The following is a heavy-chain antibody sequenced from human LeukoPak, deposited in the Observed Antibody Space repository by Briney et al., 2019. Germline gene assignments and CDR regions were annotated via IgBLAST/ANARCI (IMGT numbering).Heavy chain of an antibody. CDR3: ARHLVMITFGGVIVFNWFDP. Sequence: GSLRLSCAASGFTFSSYAMSWVRQAPGKGLEWIGSIYYSGSTYYNPSLKSRVTISVDTSKNQFSLKLSSVTAADTAVYYCARHLVMITFGGVIVFNWFDPWGQGTLVTVSS. D-gene: IGHD3-16*02. V-gene: IGHV4-39*01. CDR1: GFTFSSYA. CDR2: IYYSGST. J-gene: IGHJ5*02.